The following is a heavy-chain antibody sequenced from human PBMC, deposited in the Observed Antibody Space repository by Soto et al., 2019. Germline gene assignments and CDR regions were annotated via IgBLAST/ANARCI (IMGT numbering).Heavy chain of an antibody. D-gene: IGHD2-15*01. Sequence: QVQLVQSGAEVKKPGASVKVSCKTSGHIFTAYSMHWVRQAPGQGLEWMGVVNPSGGSAHYAQSFEGRVTLTRDTSTSTFYMELSSLRSEDTAVYYCAREENCRGGTCYSEYFHHWGQGTLVTDSS. V-gene: IGHV1-46*01. CDR1: GHIFTAYS. J-gene: IGHJ1*01. CDR2: VNPSGGSA. CDR3: AREENCRGGTCYSEYFHH.